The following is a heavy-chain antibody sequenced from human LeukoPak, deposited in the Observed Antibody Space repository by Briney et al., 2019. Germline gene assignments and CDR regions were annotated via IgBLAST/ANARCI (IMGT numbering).Heavy chain of an antibody. Sequence: GRSLRLSCAASGFTFSGYGMDWVRQAPGKGLEWVAVIWYDGSNKYYADSVKGRFTISRDNSKNTLYLQMNSLRAEDTAVYYCARNSLESYYDISGYYYFDSSGQGTLVTVAS. J-gene: IGHJ4*02. V-gene: IGHV3-33*01. CDR1: GFTFSGYG. D-gene: IGHD3-22*01. CDR2: IWYDGSNK. CDR3: ARNSLESYYDISGYYYFDS.